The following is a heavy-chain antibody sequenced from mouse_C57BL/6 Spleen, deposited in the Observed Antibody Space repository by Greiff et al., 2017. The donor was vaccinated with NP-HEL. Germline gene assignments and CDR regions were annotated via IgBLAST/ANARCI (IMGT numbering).Heavy chain of an antibody. Sequence: QVQLQQPGAELVMPGASVKLSCKASGYTFTSYWMHWVKQRPGQGLEWIGEIDPSDSYTNYNQKFKGKSTLTVDKSSSTAYMQLSSLTSEDSAVYYCARRASGYAMDDWGQGTSVTVAS. CDR2: IDPSDSYT. D-gene: IGHD1-3*01. V-gene: IGHV1-69*01. CDR3: ARRASGYAMDD. CDR1: GYTFTSYW. J-gene: IGHJ4*01.